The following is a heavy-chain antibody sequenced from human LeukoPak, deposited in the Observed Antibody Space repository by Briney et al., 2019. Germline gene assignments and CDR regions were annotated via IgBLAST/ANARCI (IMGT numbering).Heavy chain of an antibody. CDR1: GFTVSSNY. Sequence: GSLRLSCAASGFTVSSNYMSWVRQAPGKGLEWVSVIYSGGSTYYADSVKGRFTISRDNSKNTLYLQMNSLKTEDTAVYYCTRLARGYCSSTSCPVQPVDGMDVWGQGTTVTVSS. D-gene: IGHD2-2*01. CDR3: TRLARGYCSSTSCPVQPVDGMDV. J-gene: IGHJ6*02. V-gene: IGHV3-66*04. CDR2: IYSGGST.